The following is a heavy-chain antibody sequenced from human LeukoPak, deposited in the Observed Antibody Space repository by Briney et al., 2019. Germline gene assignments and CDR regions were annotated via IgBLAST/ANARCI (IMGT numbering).Heavy chain of an antibody. D-gene: IGHD1-26*01. J-gene: IGHJ2*01. CDR2: INHSGST. CDR3: ARDYRF. V-gene: IGHV4-34*01. CDR1: GGSFSGYY. Sequence: SETLSLTCAVYGGSFSGYYWSWIRQPPGKGLEWIGEINHSGSTNYNPSLKSRVTISVDTSKNQFSLKLSSVTAADTAVYYCARDYRFWGRGTLVTVSS.